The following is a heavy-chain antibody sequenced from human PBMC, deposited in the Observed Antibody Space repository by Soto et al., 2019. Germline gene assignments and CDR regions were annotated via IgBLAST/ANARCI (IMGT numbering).Heavy chain of an antibody. Sequence: PGGSLRLSCAVSGFTVSNNYMSWVRQAPGKGLEGVSVITDTGGDTKYADSVRGRFTMSRDNSKKTLYLQMNSLRVEDSALYYCARGSTASYPGSRIFDFWGRGTLVTVYS. V-gene: IGHV3-53*01. J-gene: IGHJ4*02. CDR1: GFTVSNNY. CDR3: ARGSTASYPGSRIFDF. D-gene: IGHD3-10*01. CDR2: ITDTGGDT.